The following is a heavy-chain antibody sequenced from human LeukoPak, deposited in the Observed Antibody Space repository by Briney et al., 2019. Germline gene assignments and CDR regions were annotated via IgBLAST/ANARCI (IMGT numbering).Heavy chain of an antibody. CDR1: GGSISSSSYY. D-gene: IGHD3-10*01. CDR2: FYYSGST. J-gene: IGHJ4*02. CDR3: ARDRYYYGSGSYFLISSEEDY. Sequence: SETLSLTCTVSGGSISSSSYYWGWIRQPPGKGLKWIGSFYYSGSTYYNPSLKSRVTMSVDTSKNQFSLKLSSVTAADTAVYYCARDRYYYGSGSYFLISSEEDYWGQGTLVTVSS. V-gene: IGHV4-39*07.